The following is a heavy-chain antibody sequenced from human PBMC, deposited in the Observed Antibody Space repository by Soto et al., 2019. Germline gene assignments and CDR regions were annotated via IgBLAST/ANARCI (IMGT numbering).Heavy chain of an antibody. Sequence: SQTLPLTCVISGDSVSSNSAAWNWIRLSPSRGLEWLARTYYRSRWYNDYAVSVRSRITVNPDTSKNQFSLQLTSVTPEDTAVYYCAGTTSHHWLYMDVWGKGATVTVSS. V-gene: IGHV6-1*01. CDR1: GDSVSSNSAA. D-gene: IGHD1-7*01. J-gene: IGHJ6*03. CDR3: AGTTSHHWLYMDV. CDR2: TYYRSRWYN.